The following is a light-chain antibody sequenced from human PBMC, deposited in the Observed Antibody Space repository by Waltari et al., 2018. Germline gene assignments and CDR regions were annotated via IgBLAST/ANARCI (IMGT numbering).Light chain of an antibody. Sequence: IVLTPSPGTLSLSPGERATLSCRASESVSGSDLAWYQQKPRQAPRLLIHGVSSRATGIPDRVGGRGSGTDFSLTISRLEPEDFAVYYCQQYGTTPCTFGQGTKLEI. CDR3: QQYGTTPCT. V-gene: IGKV3-20*01. J-gene: IGKJ2*02. CDR2: GVS. CDR1: ESVSGSD.